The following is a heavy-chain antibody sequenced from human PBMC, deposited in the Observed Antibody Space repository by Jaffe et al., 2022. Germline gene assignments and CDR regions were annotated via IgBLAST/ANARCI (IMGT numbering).Heavy chain of an antibody. CDR1: GFTFNNYA. CDR3: ARADYSSSDRFDP. Sequence: EVQLLQSGGGLVQPGGSLRLYCAASGFTFNNYAMSWVRRAPGKGLEWLSTIGATDGKTYYAASVKGRFAISRDNSKNMLFLQLNNLRSEDTAVYFCARADYSSSDRFDPWGQGDLVTVSS. V-gene: IGHV3-23*01. D-gene: IGHD6-6*01. J-gene: IGHJ5*02. CDR2: IGATDGKT.